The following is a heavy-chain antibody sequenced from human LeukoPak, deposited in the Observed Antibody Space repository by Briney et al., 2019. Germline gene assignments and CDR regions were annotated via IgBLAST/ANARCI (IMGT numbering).Heavy chain of an antibody. V-gene: IGHV1-69*13. D-gene: IGHD3-22*01. CDR3: ARDLLGSASSYSSGAWDY. J-gene: IGHJ4*02. Sequence: SVKVSCKASGGTFSSYAISWVRQAPGQGLEWMGGIIPIFGAADYAQKFQGRVTITADGSTSTAYMELSSLRLEDTAVYYCARDLLGSASSYSSGAWDYWGQGTLVTVSS. CDR1: GGTFSSYA. CDR2: IIPIFGAA.